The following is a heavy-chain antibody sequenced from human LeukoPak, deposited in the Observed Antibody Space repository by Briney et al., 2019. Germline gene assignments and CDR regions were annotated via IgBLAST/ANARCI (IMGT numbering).Heavy chain of an antibody. CDR2: IKQDGSEK. D-gene: IGHD2-2*01. Sequence: GGSLRLSCAASGFTFSSYWMSWVRQAPGKGLEWVANIKQDGSEKYYVDSVKGRFTISRDNAKNSLYLQMNSLRAEDTAVYYCATSLLYCSSTSCPDYWGQGTLVTVSS. CDR1: GFTFSSYW. V-gene: IGHV3-7*01. J-gene: IGHJ4*02. CDR3: ATSLLYCSSTSCPDY.